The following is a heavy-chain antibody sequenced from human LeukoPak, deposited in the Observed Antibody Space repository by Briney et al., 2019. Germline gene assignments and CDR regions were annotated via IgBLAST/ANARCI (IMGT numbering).Heavy chain of an antibody. CDR2: IYYSGST. Sequence: SETLSLTCTVSGGSISSSSYYWGWIRPPPGKGLEWIGSIYYSGSTYYNPSLKSRVTISVDTSKNQFSLKLSSVTAADTAVYYCARGYCTNAVCSLGPTQAWGQGTLVTVSS. CDR3: ARGYCTNAVCSLGPTQA. CDR1: GGSISSSSYY. J-gene: IGHJ4*02. V-gene: IGHV4-39*07. D-gene: IGHD2-8*01.